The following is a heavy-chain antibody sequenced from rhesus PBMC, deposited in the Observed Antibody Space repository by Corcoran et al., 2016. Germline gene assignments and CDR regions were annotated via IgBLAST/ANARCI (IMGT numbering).Heavy chain of an antibody. V-gene: IGHV3S42*01. CDR2: ISGGRGTT. CDR1: GFTFSSYW. J-gene: IGHJ6*01. Sequence: EVQLVASGGGLATPGGSLRLSCAASGFTFSSYWMNWVRQTPGEGVEWISSISGGRGTTNYADSVKGRFTISRDNSKNPLSLQMNSLRAEDTAVYYCAKADSWGQGVVVTVSS. CDR3: AKADS.